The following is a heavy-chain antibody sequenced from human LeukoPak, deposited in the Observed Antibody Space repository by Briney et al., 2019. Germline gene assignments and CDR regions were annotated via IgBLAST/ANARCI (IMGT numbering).Heavy chain of an antibody. D-gene: IGHD2/OR15-2a*01. Sequence: GGSLRLSCAASGFTFSSYAMHWVRQAPGKGLEWVAVISYDGSNKYYADSVKGRFTISRDNSKNTLYLQMNSLRAEDTAVYYCARRRTSYGPVSAFDIWGQGTMVAVSS. V-gene: IGHV3-30-3*01. CDR1: GFTFSSYA. J-gene: IGHJ3*02. CDR2: ISYDGSNK. CDR3: ARRRTSYGPVSAFDI.